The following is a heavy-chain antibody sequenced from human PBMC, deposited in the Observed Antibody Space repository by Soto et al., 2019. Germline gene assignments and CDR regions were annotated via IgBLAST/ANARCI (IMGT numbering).Heavy chain of an antibody. Sequence: QVQLQQWGAGLLKPSETLSLTCAVYGGSFSGYYWSWIRQPPGKGLEWIWEINHIGSSNYNPSLMSRVNIAEDTSKTQLSLNLSSVTAAATAVYYCARGLSHPIYYFWSGYYFPVWFDPWGQGTLVTVSS. CDR1: GGSFSGYY. J-gene: IGHJ5*02. CDR2: INHIGSS. D-gene: IGHD3-3*01. V-gene: IGHV4-34*01. CDR3: ARGLSHPIYYFWSGYYFPVWFDP.